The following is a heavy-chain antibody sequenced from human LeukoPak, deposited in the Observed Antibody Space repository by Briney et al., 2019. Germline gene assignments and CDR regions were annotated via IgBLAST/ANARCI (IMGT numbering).Heavy chain of an antibody. CDR3: ARVPGVDYASYFDY. J-gene: IGHJ4*02. V-gene: IGHV4-4*07. Sequence: SETLSLTCTVSGGSISSYYWSWIRQPAGKGLEWIGRIYTSGSTYYNPSLKSRVTISVDTSKNQFSLKLSSVTAADTAVYYCARVPGVDYASYFDYWGQGTLVTVSS. CDR1: GGSISSYY. D-gene: IGHD4-17*01. CDR2: IYTSGST.